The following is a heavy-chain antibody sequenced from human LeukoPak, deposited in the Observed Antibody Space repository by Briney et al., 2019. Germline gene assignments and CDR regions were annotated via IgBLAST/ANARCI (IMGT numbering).Heavy chain of an antibody. CDR2: INSNSGGT. V-gene: IGHV1-2*02. D-gene: IGHD3-9*01. Sequence: ASVKVSCKASGYTFTGYYMHWVRQAPGQGLEWMGWINSNSGGTNYAQKFQGRVTMTRDTSISTAYMELSRLRSDDTAVYYCARGGPFDILTGHEPFDYWGQGTLVTVSS. CDR3: ARGGPFDILTGHEPFDY. CDR1: GYTFTGYY. J-gene: IGHJ4*02.